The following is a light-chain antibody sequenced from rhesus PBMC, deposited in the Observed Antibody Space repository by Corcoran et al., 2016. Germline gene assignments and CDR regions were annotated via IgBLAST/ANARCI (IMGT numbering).Light chain of an antibody. V-gene: IGKV1-22*01. J-gene: IGKJ1*01. CDR3: LQYSSSTWT. CDR2: KAS. CDR1: QSISSW. Sequence: DIQMTQSPSSLSASVGDTVTITCRASQSISSWLDWYQQKPGNAPKLLIYKASSLQSGVPSRFSGSGSGTDFTLTISSLQPEDFATYYCLQYSSSTWTFGQGTKVEIE.